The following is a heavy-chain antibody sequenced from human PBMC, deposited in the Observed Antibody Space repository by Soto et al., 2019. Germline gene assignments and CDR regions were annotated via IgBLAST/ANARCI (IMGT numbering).Heavy chain of an antibody. Sequence: EVQLVESGGGLVQRGGSLRVSCAASGFTFSRIWMHWVRQAPGMGLVWVTRINSDGSSTNYPDSVKGRFTISMDNAKNTLYLQMNSVSVDGTAEYYCAREGGSCSGGSRAHIYFYGMDGWCQTTTVTVSS. CDR1: GFTFSRIW. CDR3: AREGGSCSGGSRAHIYFYGMDG. J-gene: IGHJ6*02. D-gene: IGHD2-15*01. V-gene: IGHV3-74*01. CDR2: INSDGSST.